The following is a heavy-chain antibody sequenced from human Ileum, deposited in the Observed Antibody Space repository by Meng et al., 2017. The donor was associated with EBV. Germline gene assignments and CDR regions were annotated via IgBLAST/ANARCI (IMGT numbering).Heavy chain of an antibody. J-gene: IGHJ4*02. CDR3: VRDSPHANFDY. CDR2: IDNDGTTT. CDR1: GFSFSSYW. V-gene: IGHV3-74*01. D-gene: IGHD2-8*01. Sequence: EVQLVEAGGGLVQPGGSLRLSCAASGFSFSSYWMHWVRQAPGKGLVWVSHIDNDGTTTNYADSVKGRFTVSRDNAKSTLDLQMNSLRVDDTGVYFCVRDSPHANFDYWGQGALVTVSS.